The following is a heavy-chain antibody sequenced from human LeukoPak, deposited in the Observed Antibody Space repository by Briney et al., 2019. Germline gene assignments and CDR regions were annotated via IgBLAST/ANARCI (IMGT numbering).Heavy chain of an antibody. CDR3: ARTTRTDYKAPWDV. D-gene: IGHD3-10*01. J-gene: IGHJ6*04. CDR2: INPSGGST. Sequence: SSVKLSCKASGGTFSSYAISWVRQAPGQGLEWMGIINPSGGSTSYAQKLQGRVTMTRDTSTSTVYMELSSLRSEDTAVYYCARTTRTDYKAPWDVWGKGTTVTVSS. V-gene: IGHV1-46*04. CDR1: GGTFSSYA.